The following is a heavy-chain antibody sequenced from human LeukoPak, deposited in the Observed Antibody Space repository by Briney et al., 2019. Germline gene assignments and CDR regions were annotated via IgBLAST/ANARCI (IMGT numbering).Heavy chain of an antibody. CDR2: IYYSGST. D-gene: IGHD3-22*01. CDR3: ARAVRTYYYDSSGYYGFDY. J-gene: IGHJ4*02. Sequence: SVTLSLTCAVYGGSFSGYYWSWIRQPPGKGLEWIGYIYYSGSTNYNPSLKSRVTISVDTSKNQFSLKLSSVTAADTAVYYCARAVRTYYYDSSGYYGFDYWGQGTLVTVSS. V-gene: IGHV4-59*01. CDR1: GGSFSGYY.